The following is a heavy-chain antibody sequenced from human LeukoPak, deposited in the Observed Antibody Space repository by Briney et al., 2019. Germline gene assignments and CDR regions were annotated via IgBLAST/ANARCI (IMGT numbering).Heavy chain of an antibody. CDR2: ISWNSGSI. V-gene: IGHV3-9*01. D-gene: IGHD2-8*01. CDR1: GFTFDDYA. Sequence: GGSLRLSCAASGFTFDDYAMHWVRQAPGKGLEWVSGISWNSGSIGYADSVKGRFTISRDNAKNSLYLQMNSLRAEDTAVYFCARVLGCTNGVCHDAFDIWGQGTVVTVSS. CDR3: ARVLGCTNGVCHDAFDI. J-gene: IGHJ3*02.